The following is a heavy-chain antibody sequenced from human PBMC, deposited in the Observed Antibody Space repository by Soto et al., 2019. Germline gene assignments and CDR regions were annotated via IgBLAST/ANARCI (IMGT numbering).Heavy chain of an antibody. CDR1: GGSISSGGYY. Sequence: SETLSLTCTVSGGSISSGGYYWSWIRQHPGKGLEWIGYIYYSGSTYYNPSLKSRVTISVDTSKNQFSLKLSSVTAAGTAVYYCARVRALVDGEYSSSWSRFDYWGQGTLVTVSS. V-gene: IGHV4-31*03. CDR3: ARVRALVDGEYSSSWSRFDY. J-gene: IGHJ4*02. D-gene: IGHD6-13*01. CDR2: IYYSGST.